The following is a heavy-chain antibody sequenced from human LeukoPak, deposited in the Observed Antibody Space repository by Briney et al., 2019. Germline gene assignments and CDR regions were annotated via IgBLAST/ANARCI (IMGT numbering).Heavy chain of an antibody. V-gene: IGHV4-30-2*01. CDR3: AREGHYYASGSGAFDI. Sequence: SETLSLTCAVSGGSISSGGYSWSWIRQPPGKGLEWIWYIYHSGSTYYNPSLKSRVTISVDRSKNQFSLKLSSVTTADTAVYYCAREGHYYASGSGAFDIWRQGTMITVSS. D-gene: IGHD3-10*01. CDR2: IYHSGST. CDR1: GGSISSGGYS. J-gene: IGHJ3*02.